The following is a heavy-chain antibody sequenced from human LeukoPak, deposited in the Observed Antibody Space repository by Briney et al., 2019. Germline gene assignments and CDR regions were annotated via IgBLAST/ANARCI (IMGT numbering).Heavy chain of an antibody. Sequence: GASVKVSCKASGYTFTGYYMHWVRQAPGQGLEWMGWINPNSGGTNYAQKFQGRVTMTRDTSISTAYMELSRLRSGDTAVYYCARVASRYQLTVGWFDPWGQGTLVTVSS. J-gene: IGHJ5*02. CDR2: INPNSGGT. V-gene: IGHV1-2*02. CDR3: ARVASRYQLTVGWFDP. CDR1: GYTFTGYY. D-gene: IGHD2-2*01.